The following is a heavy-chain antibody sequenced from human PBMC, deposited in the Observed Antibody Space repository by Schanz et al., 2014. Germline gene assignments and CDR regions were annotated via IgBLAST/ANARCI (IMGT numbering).Heavy chain of an antibody. CDR1: GYTFTSYG. CDR3: AKDLYNYGIFDS. CDR2: ISPYNGNT. J-gene: IGHJ5*01. Sequence: QVQLVQSGDEVKKPGASVKVSCKASGYTFTSYGISWVRQAPGQGLEWMGWISPYNGNTNYAQKLQGRVTMTADTSTSTAYMDLRSLRSDDTAVYYCAKDLYNYGIFDSWGQGTLXTVSA. D-gene: IGHD3-16*01. V-gene: IGHV1-18*01.